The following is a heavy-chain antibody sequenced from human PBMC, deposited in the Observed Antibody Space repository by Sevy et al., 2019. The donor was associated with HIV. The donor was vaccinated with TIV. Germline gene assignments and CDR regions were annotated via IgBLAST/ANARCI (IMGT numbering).Heavy chain of an antibody. CDR2: IKSKTDGGTT. D-gene: IGHD2-21*02. J-gene: IGHJ4*02. CDR1: GFIFSNAW. Sequence: GGSLRLSCVASGFIFSNAWMSWVRQAPGKGLEWVDRIKSKTDGGTTDYAAPVKGRFTISRDDSKNTLYLQMISLKTEDTAVYYCTTRCGGDCYQPFDYWGQGTLVTVSS. CDR3: TTRCGGDCYQPFDY. V-gene: IGHV3-15*01.